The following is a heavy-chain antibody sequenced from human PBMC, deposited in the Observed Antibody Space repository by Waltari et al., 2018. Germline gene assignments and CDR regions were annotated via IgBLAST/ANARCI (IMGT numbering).Heavy chain of an antibody. J-gene: IGHJ3*02. CDR2: VDPEDGET. D-gene: IGHD3-10*01. CDR1: GYTFTDYY. CDR3: ATEGITMVRGSTPDAFDI. V-gene: IGHV1-69-2*01. Sequence: EVQLVQSGAEVKKPGATVKISCKASGYTFTDYYMHWVQQAPGTGLEWMGRVDPEDGETIYAEKFQGRVTITADTSTDTAYMELSSLRSEDTAVYYCATEGITMVRGSTPDAFDIWGQGTMVTVSS.